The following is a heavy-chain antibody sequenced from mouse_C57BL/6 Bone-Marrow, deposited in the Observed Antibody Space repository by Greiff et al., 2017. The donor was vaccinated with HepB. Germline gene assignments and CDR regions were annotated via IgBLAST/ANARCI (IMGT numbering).Heavy chain of an antibody. J-gene: IGHJ1*03. V-gene: IGHV1-64*01. CDR3: AREGRYFDV. CDR2: IHPNSGST. Sequence: QVQLQQPGAELVKPGASVKLSCKASGYTFTSYWLHWVKQRPGQGLEWIGMIHPNSGSTNYNEKFKRKSTLTVDKSSSTAYMQLSSLTSEDSAVYHCAREGRYFDVWGTGTTVTVSS. CDR1: GYTFTSYW.